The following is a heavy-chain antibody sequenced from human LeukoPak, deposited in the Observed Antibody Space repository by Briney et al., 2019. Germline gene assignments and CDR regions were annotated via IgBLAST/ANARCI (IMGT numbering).Heavy chain of an antibody. CDR2: ISYDGSNK. CDR1: GFTFSSYG. V-gene: IGHV3-30*18. Sequence: SGGSLRLSCAASGFTFSSYGIHWVRQAPGKGLEWVAVISYDGSNKYYADSVKGRFTISRDNSKNTLYLQMNSLRAEDTAVYYCAKEPHVDIVATTPDYWGQGTLVTVSS. CDR3: AKEPHVDIVATTPDY. J-gene: IGHJ4*02. D-gene: IGHD5-12*01.